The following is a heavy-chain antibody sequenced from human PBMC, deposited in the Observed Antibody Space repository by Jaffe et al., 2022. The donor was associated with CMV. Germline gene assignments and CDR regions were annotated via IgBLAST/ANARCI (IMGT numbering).Heavy chain of an antibody. V-gene: IGHV3-74*01. CDR2: INHDGTTT. Sequence: VQLVEAGGGLVQPGGSLRLSCVASGFTFSDNWMHWVRQAPGKGLMWVSHINHDGTTTNYADSVKGRFTVSRDNAKNTLFLDMNSVRAEDTAVYFCARDPYCSGDCYPLGWLDPWGQGTLVTVSS. CDR3: ARDPYCSGDCYPLGWLDP. D-gene: IGHD2-21*02. J-gene: IGHJ5*02. CDR1: GFTFSDNW.